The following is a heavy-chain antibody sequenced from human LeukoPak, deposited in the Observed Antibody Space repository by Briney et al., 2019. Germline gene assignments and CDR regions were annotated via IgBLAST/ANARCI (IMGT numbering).Heavy chain of an antibody. CDR2: IYHSGSA. J-gene: IGHJ6*03. V-gene: IGHV4-4*02. D-gene: IGHD6-6*01. CDR3: AREGSSPYYYYYMDV. Sequence: SETLSLTCAVSGGSLSSNDWWSWVRQPPGKGLEWIGEIYHSGSANYNPSLKSRVTISVDKSKNQFSLKLSSVTAADTAVYYCAREGSSPYYYYYMDVWGKGTTVTVSS. CDR1: GGSLSSNDW.